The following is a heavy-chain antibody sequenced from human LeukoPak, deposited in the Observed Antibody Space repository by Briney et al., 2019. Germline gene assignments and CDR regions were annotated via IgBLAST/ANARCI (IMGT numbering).Heavy chain of an antibody. J-gene: IGHJ4*02. CDR1: GFPFGNYA. V-gene: IGHV3-23*01. D-gene: IGHD2-8*02. Sequence: PGGSLRLSCAASGFPFGNYAMAWVRQRPGKGLEWVSCITDIGKNTYHTDSVKGRFTISRDNSKNTLSLQMNSLRVEDTAVYYCAKATQRYCTGGTCYPLDYWGQGTLVTVSS. CDR3: AKATQRYCTGGTCYPLDY. CDR2: ITDIGKNT.